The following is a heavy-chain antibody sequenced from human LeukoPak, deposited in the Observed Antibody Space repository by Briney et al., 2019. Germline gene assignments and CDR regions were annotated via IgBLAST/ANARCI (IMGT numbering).Heavy chain of an antibody. J-gene: IGHJ4*02. CDR1: GGSISSGDYY. CDR2: IYYSGST. CDR3: ARDSRAYCGGDCSLDYFDY. D-gene: IGHD2-21*02. Sequence: SETLSLTCTVSGGSISSGDYYWSWIRQPPGKGLEWIGYIYYSGSTYYNPSLKSRVTISVDTSKNQFSLKLSSVTAADTAVYYCARDSRAYCGGDCSLDYFDYWDQGTLVTVSS. V-gene: IGHV4-30-4*01.